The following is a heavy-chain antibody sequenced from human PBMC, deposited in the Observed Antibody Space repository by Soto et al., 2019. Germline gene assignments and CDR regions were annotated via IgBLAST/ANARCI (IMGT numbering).Heavy chain of an antibody. CDR3: ARHGPRVVDYYYYYGMDV. V-gene: IGHV5-10-1*01. D-gene: IGHD2-2*01. Sequence: GESLKISCKGSGYSFTSYWISWVRQMPGKGLEWMGRIDPSDSYTNYSPSFQGHVTISADKSISTAYLQWSSLKASDTAMYYCARHGPRVVDYYYYYGMDVWGQGTTVTV. CDR2: IDPSDSYT. CDR1: GYSFTSYW. J-gene: IGHJ6*02.